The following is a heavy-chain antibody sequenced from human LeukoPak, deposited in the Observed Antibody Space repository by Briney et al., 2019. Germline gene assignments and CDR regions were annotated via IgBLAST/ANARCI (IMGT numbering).Heavy chain of an antibody. D-gene: IGHD3-10*01. CDR2: ISDDGSRQ. V-gene: IGHV3-30-3*01. J-gene: IGHJ4*02. Sequence: PGGSVRLSCAATGFTFSNYAIHWGRQAPGKGLEWVAFISDDGSRQHYADPVKGRFTISRDNSKNTLNLQMNSLRAEDTAVYYCVKDRTGTYTLDYWGQGTLVTVSS. CDR1: GFTFSNYA. CDR3: VKDRTGTYTLDY.